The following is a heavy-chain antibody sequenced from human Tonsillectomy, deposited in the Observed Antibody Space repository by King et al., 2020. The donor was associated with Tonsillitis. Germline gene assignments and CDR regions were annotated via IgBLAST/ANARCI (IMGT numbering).Heavy chain of an antibody. Sequence: VQLVESGGGLVQPGGSLRLSCAASGFSFTSYYMNWVRQAPGKGLEWVASVNEGGSETYYVVSVKGRFTISRDNAKNSLFLQMNSLRAEDTALYYCARSSGYSHYYYYYYMDVWGRGTTVTVSS. CDR2: VNEGGSET. J-gene: IGHJ6*03. D-gene: IGHD3-22*01. CDR3: ARSSGYSHYYYYYYMDV. CDR1: GFSFTSYY. V-gene: IGHV3-7*03.